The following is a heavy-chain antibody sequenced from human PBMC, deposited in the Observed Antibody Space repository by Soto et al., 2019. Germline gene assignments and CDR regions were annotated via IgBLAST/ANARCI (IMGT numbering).Heavy chain of an antibody. CDR1: GFWTSRLA. J-gene: IGHJ6*01. CDR3: MNSPRRDSELGSV. Sequence: GGSLKLCWAVYGFWTSRLAMSWVRQVPGKGLEWVANIKQDGTEKYYVDSVRGRLTVSRDNAKSSLYLQMNSLRVEDTAVYYCMNSPRRDSELGSVRGKGTTITV. V-gene: IGHV3-7*01. CDR2: IKQDGTEK. D-gene: IGHD1-26*01.